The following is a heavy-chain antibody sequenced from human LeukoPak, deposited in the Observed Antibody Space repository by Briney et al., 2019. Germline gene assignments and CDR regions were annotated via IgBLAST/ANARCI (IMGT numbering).Heavy chain of an antibody. CDR3: ARRFGGRWIWYFDY. CDR1: GGSISSSSCY. CDR2: IYYSGST. V-gene: IGHV4-39*01. Sequence: SETLSLTCTVSGGSISSSSCYWGWIRQPPGKGLEWIGSIYYSGSTYYNPSLKGRVTISVDTSKNQFSLKLSSVTAADTAVYYCARRFGGRWIWYFDYWGQGTLVTVSS. J-gene: IGHJ4*02. D-gene: IGHD1-26*01.